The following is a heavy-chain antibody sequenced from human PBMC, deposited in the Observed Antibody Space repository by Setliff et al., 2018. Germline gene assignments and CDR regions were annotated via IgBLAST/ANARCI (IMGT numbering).Heavy chain of an antibody. CDR2: VYSTGTT. D-gene: IGHD6-6*01. CDR3: ARGGSTIASRPDLVYFDS. V-gene: IGHV4-4*08. J-gene: IGHJ4*02. Sequence: SETLSLTCNVSGGSMRSHYWNWIRQPPGKGPEWIGYVYSTGTTTYNPLLKSRATMSVDTSGKNFSLRLTSVTAADTAVYYCARGGSTIASRPDLVYFDSWGRGALVTVSS. CDR1: GGSMRSHY.